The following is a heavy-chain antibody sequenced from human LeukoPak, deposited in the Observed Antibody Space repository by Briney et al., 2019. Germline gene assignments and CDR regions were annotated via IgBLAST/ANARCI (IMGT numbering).Heavy chain of an antibody. CDR2: FSGSGYST. D-gene: IGHD2-15*01. J-gene: IGHJ4*02. CDR3: AKDPYCSGGSCYSGN. CDR1: GFTFSSYA. V-gene: IGHV3-23*01. Sequence: GGSLRLSCAASGFTFSSYAMSWVRQAPGKGLEWVSSFSGSGYSTYYADSVKGRFIISRDISKNTLYLQMNSLRAEDTAVYYCAKDPYCSGGSCYSGNWGQGTLVTVSS.